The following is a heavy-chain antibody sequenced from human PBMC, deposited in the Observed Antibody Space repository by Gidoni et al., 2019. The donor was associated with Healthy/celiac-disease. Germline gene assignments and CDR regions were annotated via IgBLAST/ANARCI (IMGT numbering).Heavy chain of an antibody. V-gene: IGHV3-23*01. Sequence: EVQLLESGGGLVQPGGSLRLSCAASGFPFSSYAMSWVRQAPGKGLEWVSVISGSGGSTYYADSVKGRFTISRDNSKNTLYLQMNSLRAEDTAVYYCAKDEGVVVAATPDYWGQGTLVTVSS. D-gene: IGHD2-15*01. CDR1: GFPFSSYA. CDR2: ISGSGGST. J-gene: IGHJ4*02. CDR3: AKDEGVVVAATPDY.